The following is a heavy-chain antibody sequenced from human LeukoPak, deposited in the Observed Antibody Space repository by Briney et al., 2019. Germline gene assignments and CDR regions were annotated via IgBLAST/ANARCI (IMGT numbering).Heavy chain of an antibody. D-gene: IGHD5-18*01. CDR1: GGSIISGDYY. V-gene: IGHV4-30-4*01. CDR2: IYYSGST. CDR3: AIYTAMAYYFDY. Sequence: PSQTLSLTCTVSGGSIISGDYYGSWIRQPPGKGLEWIGYIYYSGSTYYNPSLKSRVTISVDTSKNQFSLKLSSVTAADTAVYYCAIYTAMAYYFDYWGQGTLVTVSS. J-gene: IGHJ4*02.